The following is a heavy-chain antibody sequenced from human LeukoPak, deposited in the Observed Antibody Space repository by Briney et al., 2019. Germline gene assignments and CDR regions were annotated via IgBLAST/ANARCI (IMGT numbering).Heavy chain of an antibody. CDR3: TTYSSGPWH. V-gene: IGHV3-15*01. J-gene: IGHJ4*02. Sequence: PGWSLRLSCAASGLTFSNACMSWVRQAPGKGLEWVGRIKSKTEGETTDYATPVKGRFTISRDDSKDTLYLQMDSLKTEDTAVYYCTTYSSGPWHWGQGTLVTVSS. D-gene: IGHD6-19*01. CDR1: GLTFSNAC. CDR2: IKSKTEGETT.